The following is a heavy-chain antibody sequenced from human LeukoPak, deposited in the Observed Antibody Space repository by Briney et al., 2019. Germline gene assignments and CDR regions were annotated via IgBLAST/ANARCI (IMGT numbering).Heavy chain of an antibody. CDR2: IYYSGST. CDR1: GGSISSDNYY. D-gene: IGHD3-10*01. J-gene: IGHJ4*02. V-gene: IGHV4-30-4*08. CDR3: ARVAYYYYASGSSPALDY. Sequence: SQTLSLTCTVSGGSISSDNYYWSWLRQPPGKGLEGIGYIYYSGSTSYSPSLKSRVTMSVDTSKNQFSLNLSSVTAADTAVYFCARVAYYYYASGSSPALDYWGQGTLSPSPQ.